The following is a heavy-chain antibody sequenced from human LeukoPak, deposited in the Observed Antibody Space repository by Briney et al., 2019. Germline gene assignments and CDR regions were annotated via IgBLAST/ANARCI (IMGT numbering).Heavy chain of an antibody. CDR3: ARWDLYYGDYEAGFDY. D-gene: IGHD4-17*01. Sequence: PSETLSLTCTVSGASIRSSNYYWGWIRQPPGKGLEWIGSIYYSGSTYYNPSLKSRVTISVDTSNNQFSLKLSSVTAADTAVYYCARWDLYYGDYEAGFDYWGQGTLVTVSS. J-gene: IGHJ4*02. V-gene: IGHV4-39*07. CDR1: GASIRSSNYY. CDR2: IYYSGST.